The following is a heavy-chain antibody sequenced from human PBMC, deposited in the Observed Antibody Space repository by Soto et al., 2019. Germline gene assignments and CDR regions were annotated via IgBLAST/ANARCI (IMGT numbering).Heavy chain of an antibody. CDR2: ISGSGGST. CDR3: AKGIFDPNFVYYFDY. CDR1: GFTFSSYA. Sequence: GGSLRLSCAASGFTFSSYAMSWVRQAPGKGLEWVSAISGSGGSTYYADSVKGRFTISRDNSKNTLYLQMNSLRAEDTAVYYCAKGIFDPNFVYYFDYWGQGTLVTVSS. J-gene: IGHJ4*02. V-gene: IGHV3-23*01. D-gene: IGHD3-3*01.